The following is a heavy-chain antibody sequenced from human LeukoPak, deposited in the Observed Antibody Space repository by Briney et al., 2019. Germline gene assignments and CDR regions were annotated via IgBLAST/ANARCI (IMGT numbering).Heavy chain of an antibody. CDR1: QFVFNIYV. Sequence: GRSLRLSCVTSQFVFNIYVMHWVRQAPGKGLEWVAVISYDGSNKYYADSVKGRFTISRDNSKNTLYLQMNSLRAEDTAVYYCAKDRGYSYGISEYWGQGTLVTVSS. J-gene: IGHJ4*02. V-gene: IGHV3-30-3*01. CDR3: AKDRGYSYGISEY. CDR2: ISYDGSNK. D-gene: IGHD5-18*01.